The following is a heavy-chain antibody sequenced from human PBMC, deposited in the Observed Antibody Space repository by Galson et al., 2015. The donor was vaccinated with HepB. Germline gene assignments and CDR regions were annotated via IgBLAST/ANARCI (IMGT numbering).Heavy chain of an antibody. D-gene: IGHD6-19*01. CDR3: AKELSVAGFGRDV. CDR2: IWYDGSNK. V-gene: IGHV3-33*06. CDR1: GFTFSSYG. Sequence: SLRLSGAASGFTFSSYGMHWVRQAPGKGLEWVAVIWYDGSNKYYADSVKGRFTISRDNSKNTLYLQMNSLRAEDTAVYYCAKELSVAGFGRDVGGQGPTLPVPS. J-gene: IGHJ6*02.